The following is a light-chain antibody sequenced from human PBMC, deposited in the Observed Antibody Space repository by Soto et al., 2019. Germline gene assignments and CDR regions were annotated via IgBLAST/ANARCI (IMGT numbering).Light chain of an antibody. V-gene: IGLV2-11*01. CDR3: YSYGGAYTFVI. J-gene: IGLJ2*01. CDR2: DVT. Sequence: QSALTQPRSVSGSPGQSVTISCTGTSSDVGIYNYVSWYQQHPGKAPKLIIFDVTKRPSGVPDRFSGSKSGNTASLTISGLQAEDEADYFCYSYGGAYTFVIFGGGTKVTVL. CDR1: SSDVGIYNY.